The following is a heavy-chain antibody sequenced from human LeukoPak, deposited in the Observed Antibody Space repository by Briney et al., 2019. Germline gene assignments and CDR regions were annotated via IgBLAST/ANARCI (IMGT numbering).Heavy chain of an antibody. V-gene: IGHV4-59*01. J-gene: IGHJ5*02. CDR1: GGSISSYY. CDR3: ARDPGWYSRAFDP. CDR2: IYYSGST. Sequence: PSETLSLTCTVSGGSISSYYWSWIRQPPGKGLEWIGYIYYSGSTNYNPSLKSRVTISVDTSKNQFSLKLNSVTAADTAVYYCARDPGWYSRAFDPWGQGTLVTVSS. D-gene: IGHD6-13*01.